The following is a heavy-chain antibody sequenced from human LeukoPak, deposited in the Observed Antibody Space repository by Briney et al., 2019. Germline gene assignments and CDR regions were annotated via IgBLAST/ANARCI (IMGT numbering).Heavy chain of an antibody. Sequence: GGSLRLSCAASGFTFTAAWMSWVRQAPGKGLEWVGRIESKSDGGTTYYAAPEKGRFTISRDDLKNTLYLQMNSLKTEDTAVYFCTLDDVGLAPDYWGQGTLVTVSS. CDR1: GFTFTAAW. CDR3: TLDDVGLAPDY. CDR2: IESKSDGGTT. D-gene: IGHD3-16*01. V-gene: IGHV3-15*04. J-gene: IGHJ4*02.